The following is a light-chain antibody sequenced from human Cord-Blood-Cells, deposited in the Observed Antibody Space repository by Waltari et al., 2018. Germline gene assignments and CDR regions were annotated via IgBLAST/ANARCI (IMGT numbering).Light chain of an antibody. CDR1: QDISNY. CDR2: DAS. Sequence: DIPMTPSPSSLFASVGERSPLTCQASQDISNYLNWYQQKPGKAPKLLIYDASNLETGVPSRFSGSGSGTDFTFTISSLQPEDIATYYCQQYDNLPYTFGQGTKLEIK. J-gene: IGKJ2*01. CDR3: QQYDNLPYT. V-gene: IGKV1-33*01.